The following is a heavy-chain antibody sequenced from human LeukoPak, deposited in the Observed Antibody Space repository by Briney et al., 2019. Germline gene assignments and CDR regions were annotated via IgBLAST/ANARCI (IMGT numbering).Heavy chain of an antibody. CDR1: GGSISSGSYF. D-gene: IGHD2-15*01. J-gene: IGHJ3*02. V-gene: IGHV4-61*02. Sequence: SETLSLTCTVSGGSISSGSYFRSWIRQPAGKGLEWIGRIHTSGTTNYNPSLKSRVTISIDRSKDQFSLKLSSVTATDTAMYYCTRGGGYDAFDIWGQGTMVTVSS. CDR3: TRGGGYDAFDI. CDR2: IHTSGTT.